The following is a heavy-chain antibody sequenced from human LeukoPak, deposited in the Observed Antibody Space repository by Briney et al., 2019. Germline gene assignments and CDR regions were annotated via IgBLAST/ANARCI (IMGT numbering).Heavy chain of an antibody. CDR2: ISSDGRTT. CDR1: GFSFRSYW. Sequence: GGSLRLSCEASGFSFRSYWMHWVRQAPGMGLVCVSRISSDGRTTNYVDSVKGRFTVSSDNAKNMLYLQMNTLRADDTAVYYCAREYYGLMTGYYMDVWGKGTTVTVSS. CDR3: AREYYGLMTGYYMDV. J-gene: IGHJ6*03. D-gene: IGHD3-9*01. V-gene: IGHV3-74*01.